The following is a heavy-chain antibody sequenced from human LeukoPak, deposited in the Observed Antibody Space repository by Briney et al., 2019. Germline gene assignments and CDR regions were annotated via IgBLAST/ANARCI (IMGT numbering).Heavy chain of an antibody. V-gene: IGHV3-11*01. Sequence: GGSLRLSCAASGFTFSSYAMSWIRQAPGKGLEWVSYISSSGSTIYYADSVKGRFTISRDNAKNSLYLQMNSLRAEDTAVYYCARDSHGDRSYYFDYWGQGTLVTVSS. CDR2: ISSSGSTI. CDR1: GFTFSSYA. CDR3: ARDSHGDRSYYFDY. D-gene: IGHD4-17*01. J-gene: IGHJ4*02.